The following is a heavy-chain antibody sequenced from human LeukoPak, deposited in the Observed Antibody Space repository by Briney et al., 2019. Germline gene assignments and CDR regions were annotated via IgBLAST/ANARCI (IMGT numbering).Heavy chain of an antibody. D-gene: IGHD2-15*01. J-gene: IGHJ4*02. CDR2: INSGGTVT. Sequence: PGGSLRLSCAASGFTFSDFWMHWVRQAPGKGLVWVSRINSGGTVTNYADSVKGRFTISRDNAKNSLYLQMNSLRAEDTALYYCAKDMRQDGGSPFDYWGQGTLVTVSS. CDR1: GFTFSDFW. V-gene: IGHV3-74*01. CDR3: AKDMRQDGGSPFDY.